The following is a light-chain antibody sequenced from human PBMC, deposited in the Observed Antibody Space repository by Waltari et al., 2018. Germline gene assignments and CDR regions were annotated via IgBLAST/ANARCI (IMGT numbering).Light chain of an antibody. V-gene: IGKV2-28*01. CDR3: MQGLQSPT. Sequence: DIVMTQSPLSLPVTPGEAASISCRSNQSLLHSDGNTYLDWYLQRPGQSPQILFSWGSNRASGVPDRFSGSGSGTDFTLKISRVEADDVGIYYCMQGLQSPTFGGGTKVEIK. J-gene: IGKJ4*01. CDR1: QSLLHSDGNTY. CDR2: WGS.